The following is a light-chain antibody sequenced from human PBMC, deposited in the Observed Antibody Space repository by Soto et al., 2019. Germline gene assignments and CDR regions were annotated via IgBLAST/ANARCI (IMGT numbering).Light chain of an antibody. CDR2: GAS. Sequence: PGERATLSCRASQSVSSSYLAWYQQKPGQAPRLLIYGASSRATGIPDRFSGSGSGTDFTLTISRLEPEDFAVYYCQQYGSSMITFGQGTRLEIK. CDR1: QSVSSSY. V-gene: IGKV3-20*01. CDR3: QQYGSSMIT. J-gene: IGKJ5*01.